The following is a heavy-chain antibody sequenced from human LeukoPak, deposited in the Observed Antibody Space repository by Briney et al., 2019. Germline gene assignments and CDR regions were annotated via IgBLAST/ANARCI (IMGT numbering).Heavy chain of an antibody. CDR3: TRDNRYYY. J-gene: IGHJ4*02. V-gene: IGHV3-7*01. D-gene: IGHD2-21*01. CDR2: IKEDGSEK. CDR1: GFTFSNYW. Sequence: GGSLRLSCAASGFTFSNYWMSWVRQAPGKGLEWVANIKEDGSEKYYEDSVKGRFTISRDNAKNLVYLQMNSLRAEDTAVYYCTRDNRYYYWDQGTVVTVSS.